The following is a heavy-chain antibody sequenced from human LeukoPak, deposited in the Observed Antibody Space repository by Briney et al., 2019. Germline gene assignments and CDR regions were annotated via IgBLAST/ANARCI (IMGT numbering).Heavy chain of an antibody. V-gene: IGHV3-23*01. Sequence: PGGSLRLSCAASGFTFSSYAMSWVRQAPGKGLEWVSAISGSGGSTYYADSVKGRFTISRDNSKNTLCLQMNSLRAEDTAVYYCAKGAKRFGVVPYFDYWGQGTLVTVSS. D-gene: IGHD3-3*01. CDR2: ISGSGGST. CDR3: AKGAKRFGVVPYFDY. CDR1: GFTFSSYA. J-gene: IGHJ4*02.